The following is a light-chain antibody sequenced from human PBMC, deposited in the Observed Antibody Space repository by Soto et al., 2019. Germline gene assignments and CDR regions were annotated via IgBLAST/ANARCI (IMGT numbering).Light chain of an antibody. J-gene: IGKJ1*01. CDR1: QSVSIW. V-gene: IGKV1-5*03. Sequence: DIQMTQSPSTRSASELGRGTVSFRASQSVSIWLAWYQQKPGRAPKLLIYKSSILESGVPSRFSGSGSGTEFTLTINSLQPDDFATYYCQQYNIYSGTFGQGTKVDIK. CDR3: QQYNIYSGT. CDR2: KSS.